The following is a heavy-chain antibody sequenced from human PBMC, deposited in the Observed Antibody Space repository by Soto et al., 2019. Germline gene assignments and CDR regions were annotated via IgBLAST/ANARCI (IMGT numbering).Heavy chain of an antibody. J-gene: IGHJ6*02. D-gene: IGHD3-16*01. CDR2: IWYDGSNK. CDR1: GFRFSSYV. Sequence: HPGGSLRLSCAASGFRFSSYVMRWVRKAPGKGLEWVAVIWYDGSNKYYAESVKGRFTISRDNSKNTLYLQMNSLRAEDTAVYYCARERSLRYYYYYYGMDVWGQGTTVTGS. CDR3: ARERSLRYYYYYYGMDV. V-gene: IGHV3-33*01.